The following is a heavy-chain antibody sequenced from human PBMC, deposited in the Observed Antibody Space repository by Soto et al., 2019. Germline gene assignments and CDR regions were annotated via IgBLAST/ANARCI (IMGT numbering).Heavy chain of an antibody. J-gene: IGHJ4*02. CDR2: IYYSGST. Sequence: SETLSLTCTVSGGSISSSSYYWGWIRQPPGKGLEWIGSIYYSGSTYYNPSLKSRVTISVDTSKNQFSLKLSSVTAADTAVYYCARHLCCYYDSSGYCVGRFDVWGKGTLVTVSS. V-gene: IGHV4-39*01. CDR1: GGSISSSSYY. CDR3: ARHLCCYYDSSGYCVGRFDV. D-gene: IGHD3-22*01.